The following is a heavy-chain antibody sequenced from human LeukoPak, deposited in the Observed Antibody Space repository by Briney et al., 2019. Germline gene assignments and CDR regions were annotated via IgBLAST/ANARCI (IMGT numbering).Heavy chain of an antibody. CDR3: ARPVPSVNEFPNAFDI. Sequence: GSLRLSCAASGFTFSSYAMHWVRQAPGKGLEYVSAISSNGGSTYCANSVKGRFTISRDNSKNTLYLQMGSLRAEDMAVYYCARPVPSVNEFPNAFDIWGQGTMVTVSS. CDR1: GFTFSSYA. J-gene: IGHJ3*02. CDR2: ISSNGGST. V-gene: IGHV3-64*01. D-gene: IGHD1-1*01.